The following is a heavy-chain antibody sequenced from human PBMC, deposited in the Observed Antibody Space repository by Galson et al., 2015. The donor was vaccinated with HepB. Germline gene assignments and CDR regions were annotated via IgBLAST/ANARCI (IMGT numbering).Heavy chain of an antibody. CDR3: ARDRVATIDFDY. Sequence: LRLSCAASGFTFSNYYMSWIRQAPGKGLEWVSYIGSAGSSKYYADSVKGRFTISRDNAKNSLYLQMNSLRADVTAVYYCARDRVATIDFDYWGQGTLVTVSS. CDR2: IGSAGSSK. D-gene: IGHD5-12*01. V-gene: IGHV3-11*01. CDR1: GFTFSNYY. J-gene: IGHJ4*02.